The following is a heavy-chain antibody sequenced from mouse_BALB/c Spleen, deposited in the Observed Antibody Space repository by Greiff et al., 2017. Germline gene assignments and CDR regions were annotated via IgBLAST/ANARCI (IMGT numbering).Heavy chain of an antibody. J-gene: IGHJ2*01. Sequence: QVQLQQPGAELVKPGASVKLSCKASGYTFTSYWMHWVKQRPGQGLEWIGEINPSNGRTNYNEKFKSKATLTVDKSSSTAYMQLSSLTSEDSAVYYCACYDGYFYYLDYWGQGTTLTVSS. V-gene: IGHV1S81*02. CDR3: ACYDGYFYYLDY. CDR2: INPSNGRT. CDR1: GYTFTSYW. D-gene: IGHD2-3*01.